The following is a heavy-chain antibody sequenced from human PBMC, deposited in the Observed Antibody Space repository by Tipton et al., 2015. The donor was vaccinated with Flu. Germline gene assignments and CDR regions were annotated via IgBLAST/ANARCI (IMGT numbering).Heavy chain of an antibody. D-gene: IGHD2-2*01. V-gene: IGHV3-53*01. CDR2: IYSGGST. Sequence: QLVQSGGGLIQRGGSLRLSCVVSGFTVSSNYMTWVRQAPGKGLEWVSVIYSGGSTKYADSVKGRFTISRDNSKNTLYLQMNSLRAEDTAVYYCARGRGYCVTTTCLLPFDFWGQGTLVTVSS. J-gene: IGHJ4*02. CDR1: GFTVSSNY. CDR3: ARGRGYCVTTTCLLPFDF.